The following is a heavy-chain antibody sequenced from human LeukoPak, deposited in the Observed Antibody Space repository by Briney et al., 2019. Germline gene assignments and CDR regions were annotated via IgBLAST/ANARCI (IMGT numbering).Heavy chain of an antibody. Sequence: SETLSLTCTVSGGSISSYYWSWIRQPPGKGLEWIGYIYTSGSTNYNPSLKSRVTISVVTSENQFSLKLSSVTAADTAVYYCARQPPDGPYDSSGYFDYWGQGTLVTVSS. J-gene: IGHJ4*02. CDR3: ARQPPDGPYDSSGYFDY. CDR2: IYTSGST. CDR1: GGSISSYY. D-gene: IGHD3-22*01. V-gene: IGHV4-4*09.